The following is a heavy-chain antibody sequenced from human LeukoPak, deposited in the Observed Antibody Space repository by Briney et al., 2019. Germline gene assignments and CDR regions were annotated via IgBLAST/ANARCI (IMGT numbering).Heavy chain of an antibody. D-gene: IGHD4-17*01. CDR3: ARGGDDYGLSYGMDV. Sequence: PGGSLRVSCAASGFTFNSYEMNWVRQAQGKGLEWVSYISSSGSTIYYADSVKGRFTISRDNSKNTLYLQMNSLRAEDTAVYYCARGGDDYGLSYGMDVWGQGTTVTVSS. J-gene: IGHJ6*02. CDR1: GFTFNSYE. CDR2: ISSSGSTI. V-gene: IGHV3-48*03.